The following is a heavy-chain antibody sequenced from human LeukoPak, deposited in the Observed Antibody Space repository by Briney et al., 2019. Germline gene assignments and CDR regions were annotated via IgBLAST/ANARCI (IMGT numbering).Heavy chain of an antibody. J-gene: IGHJ6*03. D-gene: IGHD1-7*01. CDR1: GYTFTSYD. Sequence: ASVKVSCKASGYTFTSYDINWVRQATGQGLEWMGWINPNSGGTKYAQKFQGRVTMTRDTSISTAYMDLSRLKSDDTAVYYCAKSFPRVTDAGTNYNMDVWGKGTPVTVSS. CDR3: AKSFPRVTDAGTNYNMDV. CDR2: INPNSGGT. V-gene: IGHV1-2*02.